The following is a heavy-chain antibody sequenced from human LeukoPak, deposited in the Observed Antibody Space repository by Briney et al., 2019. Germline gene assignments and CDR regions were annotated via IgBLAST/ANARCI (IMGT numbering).Heavy chain of an antibody. J-gene: IGHJ4*02. CDR3: ARERYYFDY. V-gene: IGHV6-1*01. CDR2: TYYRSKWNN. Sequence: SQTLSLTCAISGDSVSSNSVAWNWIRQSPSRGLEWLGRTYYRSKWNNEYAESVRSRITINPDTFKNQFSLQLDSVTPEDTAVYYCARERYYFDYWGQGTLVTVSS. CDR1: GDSVSSNSVA.